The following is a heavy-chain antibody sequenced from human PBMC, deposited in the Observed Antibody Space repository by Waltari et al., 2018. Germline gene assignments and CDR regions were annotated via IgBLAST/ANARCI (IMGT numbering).Heavy chain of an antibody. CDR2: IYSSGSA. J-gene: IGHJ3*01. CDR1: GGSISTYY. Sequence: QVQLQESGPGLVKPSETLSLTCTVSGGSISTYYWSWIRQPPGKELEWIGYIYSSGSAYYSPSLQSRVTISVEPSKNQFSLKLNSVTAADTAVYYCARTLPAVPHAFDFWGHGTMVTVSS. V-gene: IGHV4-59*01. CDR3: ARTLPAVPHAFDF. D-gene: IGHD2-2*01.